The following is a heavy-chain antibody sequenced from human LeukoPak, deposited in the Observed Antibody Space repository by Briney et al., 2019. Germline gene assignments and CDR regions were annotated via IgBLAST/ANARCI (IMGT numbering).Heavy chain of an antibody. V-gene: IGHV3-48*01. J-gene: IGHJ4*02. Sequence: GGSLRLSCAASGFIFRSYSMNWARKAPGKGLEWVSYISSGGSTIYYADSVKGRFTISRDNAKNSLYLQMNSLRAEDTAVYYCAREPFGSGSYNSDCWGQGTLVTVSS. D-gene: IGHD3-10*01. CDR3: AREPFGSGSYNSDC. CDR1: GFIFRSYS. CDR2: ISSGGSTI.